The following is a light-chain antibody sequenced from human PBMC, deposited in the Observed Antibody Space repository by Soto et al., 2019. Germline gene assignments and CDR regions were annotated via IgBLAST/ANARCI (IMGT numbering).Light chain of an antibody. J-gene: IGKJ1*01. Sequence: EIVMTQSPATLSVSPGERATLSCRASRSVSSNLAWYQQRPCQAPRLIIYGASTRATGVPDRFSGSGSGTDFTPTISELEPQDFAVYYCQHYDWSLTWTFGPGTKVDIK. CDR2: GAS. V-gene: IGKV3D-15*01. CDR1: RSVSSN. CDR3: QHYDWSLTWT.